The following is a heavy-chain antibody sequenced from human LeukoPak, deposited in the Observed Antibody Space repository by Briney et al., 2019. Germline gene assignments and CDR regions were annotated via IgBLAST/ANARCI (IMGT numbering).Heavy chain of an antibody. CDR3: ARPGDYASFGFDP. J-gene: IGHJ5*02. CDR1: GGSFSGYY. Sequence: KASETLSLTCAVYGGSFSGYYWSWIRQPPGKGLEWIGEINHSGSTNYNPSLKSRVTISVDTSKNPFSLKLSSVTAADTAVYYCARPGDYASFGFDPWGQGTLVTVSS. CDR2: INHSGST. V-gene: IGHV4-34*01. D-gene: IGHD4-17*01.